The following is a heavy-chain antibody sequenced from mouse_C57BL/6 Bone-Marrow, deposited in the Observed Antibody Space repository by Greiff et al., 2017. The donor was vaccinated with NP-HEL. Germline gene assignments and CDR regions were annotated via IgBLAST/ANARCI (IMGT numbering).Heavy chain of an antibody. CDR1: GYSITSGYY. Sequence: EVKLLESGPGLVKPSQSLSLTCSVTGYSITSGYYWNWIRQFPGNKLEWMGYISYDGSNNYNPSLKNRISITRDTSKNQFFLKLNSVTTEDTATYYCAREGRIYDGYYGAMDYWGQGTSVTVSS. D-gene: IGHD2-3*01. CDR2: ISYDGSN. V-gene: IGHV3-6*01. CDR3: AREGRIYDGYYGAMDY. J-gene: IGHJ4*01.